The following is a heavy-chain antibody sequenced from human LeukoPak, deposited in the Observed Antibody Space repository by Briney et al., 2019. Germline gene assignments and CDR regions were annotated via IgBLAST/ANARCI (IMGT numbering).Heavy chain of an antibody. J-gene: IGHJ2*01. CDR3: ARRAYYDSSGYHPTAGYFDL. V-gene: IGHV4-4*08. Sequence: TPSETLSLTCTVSGGSTFSDYWNWIRQSPGKGLEWIGFIYSNGITTYNPSLRSRSSISIATSRNQFSLRLTSVTAADTAIYYCARRAYYDSSGYHPTAGYFDLWGRGTLVSVSS. CDR2: IYSNGIT. D-gene: IGHD3-22*01. CDR1: GGSTFSDY.